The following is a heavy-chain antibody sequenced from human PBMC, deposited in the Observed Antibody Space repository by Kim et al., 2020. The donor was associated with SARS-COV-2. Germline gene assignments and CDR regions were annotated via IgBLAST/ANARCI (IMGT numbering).Heavy chain of an antibody. V-gene: IGHV3-23*01. D-gene: IGHD2-21*02. J-gene: IGHJ5*02. CDR3: AKVVVVTAPWFDP. Sequence: YADSGKGRFTISRDNSKNTLYLQMNSLRAEDTAVYYCAKVVVVTAPWFDPWGQGTLVTVSS.